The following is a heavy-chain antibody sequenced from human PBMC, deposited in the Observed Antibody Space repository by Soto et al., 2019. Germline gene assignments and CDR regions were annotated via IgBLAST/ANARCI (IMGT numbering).Heavy chain of an antibody. Sequence: ASVKVSCKASGYTFTSYGISWVRQAPGQGLEWIGWIVVGSGNTNYAQKFQERVTIARDMSTDTAYMELSNLRSDDTAVYYCAAGLRKGTGTLDYWGQGTLVTVSS. CDR3: AAGLRKGTGTLDY. CDR2: IVVGSGNT. CDR1: GYTFTSYG. D-gene: IGHD3-10*01. J-gene: IGHJ4*02. V-gene: IGHV1-58*02.